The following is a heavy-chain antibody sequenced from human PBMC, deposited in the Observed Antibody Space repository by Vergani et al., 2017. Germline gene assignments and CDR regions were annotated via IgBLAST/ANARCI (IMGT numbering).Heavy chain of an antibody. J-gene: IGHJ6*03. CDR1: GGTFSSSA. V-gene: IGHV1-69*01. CDR3: ARDSPGPQSYYYMDV. Sequence: QVQLVQSGAEVKKPGSSVKVSCKASGGTFSSSAISWVRQAPGHGLEWMGGIIPIFGTAKYAQKFQGMVTITADESTSTAYMGLSSLRTEDTAVYYCARDSPGPQSYYYMDVWGKGTTVTVSS. CDR2: IIPIFGTA.